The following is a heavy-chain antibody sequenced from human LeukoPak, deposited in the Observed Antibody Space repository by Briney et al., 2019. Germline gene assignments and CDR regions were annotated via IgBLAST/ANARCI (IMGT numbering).Heavy chain of an antibody. CDR2: INHSGST. V-gene: IGHV4-34*01. D-gene: IGHD2-21*02. J-gene: IGHJ4*02. CDR3: ARGRVLLAYCGGDCYHSWRRGAYFDY. Sequence: SETLSLTCTVSGGSISGYYWSWIRQPPGKGLEWIGEINHSGSTNYNPSLKSRVTISVDTSRNQFSLKLSSVTAADTAVYYCARGRVLLAYCGGDCYHSWRRGAYFDYWGQGTLVTVSS. CDR1: GGSISGYY.